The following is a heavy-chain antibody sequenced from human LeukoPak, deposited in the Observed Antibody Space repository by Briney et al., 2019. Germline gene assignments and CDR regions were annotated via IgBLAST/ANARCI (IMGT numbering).Heavy chain of an antibody. D-gene: IGHD4-17*01. CDR1: EFTFSSYW. V-gene: IGHV3-7*03. J-gene: IGHJ4*02. Sequence: PGGSLRLSCAASEFTFSSYWMSWVRQAPGKGLEWVANIKQDGSEKYYVDSVKGRFTISRDNSKNTLYLQMNSLRAEDTAVYYCAKDTVNDYGDFTSCWGQGTLVTVSS. CDR3: AKDTVNDYGDFTSC. CDR2: IKQDGSEK.